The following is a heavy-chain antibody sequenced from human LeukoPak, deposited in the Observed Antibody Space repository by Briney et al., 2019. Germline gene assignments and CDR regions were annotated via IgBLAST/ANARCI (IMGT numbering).Heavy chain of an antibody. Sequence: SETLSLTCTVSGGSISSYYWSWIRQSPGKGLEWIGYIYYSGSTNYNPSLKSRLTISVDTSKNQFSLRLSSVTAADTAVYYCARHSSDFWSGYYTNYYGVDVWGRRTTVTVSS. CDR3: ARHSSDFWSGYYTNYYGVDV. V-gene: IGHV4-59*08. CDR2: IYYSGST. D-gene: IGHD3-3*01. CDR1: GGSISSYY. J-gene: IGHJ6*02.